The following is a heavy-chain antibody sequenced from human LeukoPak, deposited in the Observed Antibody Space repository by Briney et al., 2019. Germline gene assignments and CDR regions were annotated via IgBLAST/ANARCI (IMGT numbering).Heavy chain of an antibody. V-gene: IGHV4-39*07. CDR1: GGSISSSSYY. CDR2: IYYSGST. Sequence: SETLSLTCTVSGGSISSSSYYWGWIRQPPGKGLEWIGSIYYSGSTYYNPSLTSRFTISVDTSKNQFSLMLSSVTAADTAVYYCARGAGSTISNDAFDIWGQGTMVTVSS. CDR3: ARGAGSTISNDAFDI. J-gene: IGHJ3*02. D-gene: IGHD2-15*01.